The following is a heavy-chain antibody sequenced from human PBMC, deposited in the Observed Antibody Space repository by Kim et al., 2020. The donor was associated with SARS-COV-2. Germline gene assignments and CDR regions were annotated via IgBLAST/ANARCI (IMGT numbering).Heavy chain of an antibody. CDR3: ASLQKTLSSSRDY. V-gene: IGHV4-39*07. Sequence: SETLSLTCTVSGGSISSSSYYWGWIRQPPGKGLEWIGSIYYSGSTYYNPSLKSRVTISVDTSKNQFSLKLSSVTAADTAVYYCASLQKTLSSSRDYWGQGTLVTVSS. D-gene: IGHD6-6*01. CDR2: IYYSGST. CDR1: GGSISSSSYY. J-gene: IGHJ4*02.